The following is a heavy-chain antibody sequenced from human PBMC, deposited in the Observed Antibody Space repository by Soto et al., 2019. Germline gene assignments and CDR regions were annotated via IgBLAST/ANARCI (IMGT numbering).Heavy chain of an antibody. CDR3: ARDLGDGYLWYFDY. CDR2: ISSSGSTI. D-gene: IGHD5-12*01. Sequence: PGGSLRLSCAASGFTFSSYEMNWVRQAPGKGLEWVSYISSSGSTIYYADSVKGRFTISRDNAKNSLYLQMNSLRAEDTAVYYCARDLGDGYLWYFDYWGQGTLVPS. J-gene: IGHJ4*02. CDR1: GFTFSSYE. V-gene: IGHV3-48*03.